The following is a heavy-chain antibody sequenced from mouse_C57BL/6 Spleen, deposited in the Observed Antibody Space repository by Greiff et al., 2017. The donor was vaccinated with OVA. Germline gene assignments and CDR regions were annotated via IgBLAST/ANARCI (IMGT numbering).Heavy chain of an antibody. CDR3: ARERDYYGSSHWYFDV. D-gene: IGHD1-1*01. CDR2: IYPGDGDT. Sequence: QVQLQQSGPELVKPGASVKISCKASGYAFSSSWMNWVKQRPGKGLGWIGRIYPGDGDTNYNGKFKGKATLTADKSSSTAYMQLSSLTSEDSAVYFCARERDYYGSSHWYFDVWGTGTTVTVSS. CDR1: GYAFSSSW. V-gene: IGHV1-82*01. J-gene: IGHJ1*03.